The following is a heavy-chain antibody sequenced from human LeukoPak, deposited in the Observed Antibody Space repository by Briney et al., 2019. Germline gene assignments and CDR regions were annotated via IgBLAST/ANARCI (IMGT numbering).Heavy chain of an antibody. CDR1: GYKLTSYW. J-gene: IGHJ4*02. Sequence: GESLKISCKASGYKLTSYWIGWVRQMPGKGLEWMGIIYFGDSDTRYSPSFQGQVTISADKSISTAYLQWSSLKASDTAMYYCARRASYGASDYWGQGTLVTVSS. CDR3: ARRASYGASDY. CDR2: IYFGDSDT. V-gene: IGHV5-51*01. D-gene: IGHD1-26*01.